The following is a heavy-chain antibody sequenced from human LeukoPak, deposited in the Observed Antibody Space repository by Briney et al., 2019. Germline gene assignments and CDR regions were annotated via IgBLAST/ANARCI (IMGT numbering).Heavy chain of an antibody. Sequence: PGGSLRLSCAASGFTFSSYGMHWVRQAPGKGLEWVAVIWYDGSNKYYADSVKGRFTISRDNSKNTLYLQMNSLRAEDTAVYYCARDNSYDSSGYYYVGIDYWGRGTLVTVSS. CDR2: IWYDGSNK. CDR3: ARDNSYDSSGYYYVGIDY. CDR1: GFTFSSYG. V-gene: IGHV3-33*01. J-gene: IGHJ4*02. D-gene: IGHD3-22*01.